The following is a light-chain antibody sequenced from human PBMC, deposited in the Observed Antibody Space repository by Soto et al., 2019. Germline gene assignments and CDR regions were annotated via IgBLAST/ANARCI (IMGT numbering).Light chain of an antibody. V-gene: IGLV2-14*03. CDR2: DVS. Sequence: QSVLTQPASVSGSPGQSITISCTGTSSDVGGYNYVSWYQHHPGKAPKLMIYDVSNRPSGISNRFSGSKSGNTASLTISGLQPEDEGDYYCRSYTTSNTRQIVFGTGTKVTVL. CDR3: RSYTTSNTRQIV. CDR1: SSDVGGYNY. J-gene: IGLJ1*01.